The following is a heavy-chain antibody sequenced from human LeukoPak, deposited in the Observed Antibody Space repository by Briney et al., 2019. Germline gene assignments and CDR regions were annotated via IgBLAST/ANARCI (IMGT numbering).Heavy chain of an antibody. D-gene: IGHD6-13*01. Sequence: PGGSLRLSCAASQFTFSNYAVAWVRQAPGKGLEWVGRIKSKTDGGTTDYAAPVKGRFTISRDDSKNTLYLQMNSLKTEDTAVYYCTTDLSDSSSWYEATRSDFDYWGQGTLVTVSS. CDR2: IKSKTDGGTT. CDR3: TTDLSDSSSWYEATRSDFDY. V-gene: IGHV3-15*01. CDR1: QFTFSNYA. J-gene: IGHJ4*02.